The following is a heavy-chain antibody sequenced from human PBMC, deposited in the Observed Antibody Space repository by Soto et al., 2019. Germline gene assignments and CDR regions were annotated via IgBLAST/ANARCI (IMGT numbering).Heavy chain of an antibody. CDR1: GYTFTSYG. V-gene: IGHV1-18*01. CDR2: ISAYNGNT. CDR3: ARHPQYYYDSSGYYSTYSFDY. Sequence: ASVKVSCKASGYTFTSYGISWVRQAPGQGLEWMGWISAYNGNTNYAQKLQGRVTMTTDTSTSTAYMELRSLRSDDTAVYYCARHPQYYYDSSGYYSTYSFDYWGQGTLVTSPQ. J-gene: IGHJ4*02. D-gene: IGHD3-22*01.